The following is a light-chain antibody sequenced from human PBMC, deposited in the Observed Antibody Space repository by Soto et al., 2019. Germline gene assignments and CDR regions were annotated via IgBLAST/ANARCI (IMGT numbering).Light chain of an antibody. CDR1: QSLLHRNGYNY. CDR3: MQALQTTRS. Sequence: DIVLTQSPLSLPVTPGEPASISCRSSQSLLHRNGYNYLDWYLQKPGQSPPLLIYLGSNRASGVPDRFSGSRSRSGCTLTISRVEAEDVEIYYCMQALQTTRSFGGGTKVELK. J-gene: IGKJ4*01. V-gene: IGKV2-28*01. CDR2: LGS.